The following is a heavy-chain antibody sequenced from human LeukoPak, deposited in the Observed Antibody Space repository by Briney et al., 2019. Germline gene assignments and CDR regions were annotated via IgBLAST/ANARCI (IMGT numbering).Heavy chain of an antibody. CDR1: GYTFTGYY. CDR3: ARGRRCSGGSCDYYYMDV. CDR2: INPNSGGT. V-gene: IGHV1-2*06. Sequence: ASVKVSCKASGYTFTGYYMHWVRQAPGQGLEWMGRINPNSGGTNYAQKFQGRVTMTRNTSISTAYMELSSLRSEDTAVYYCARGRRCSGGSCDYYYMDVWGKGTTVTVSS. J-gene: IGHJ6*03. D-gene: IGHD2-15*01.